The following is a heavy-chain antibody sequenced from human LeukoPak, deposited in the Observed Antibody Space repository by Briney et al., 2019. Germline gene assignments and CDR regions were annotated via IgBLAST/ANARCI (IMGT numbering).Heavy chain of an antibody. CDR2: ISGSGGST. Sequence: GGSLRLSCAASGFTFSSYAMSWVRQAPGKGLEWVSAISGSGGSTYYADSVKGRFTISRDNSKNTLYLKMNRLRGEDTAVYYCAKYSSGYYYYFDYWGQGALVPVSS. CDR3: AKYSSGYYYYFDY. CDR1: GFTFSSYA. D-gene: IGHD3-22*01. V-gene: IGHV3-23*01. J-gene: IGHJ4*02.